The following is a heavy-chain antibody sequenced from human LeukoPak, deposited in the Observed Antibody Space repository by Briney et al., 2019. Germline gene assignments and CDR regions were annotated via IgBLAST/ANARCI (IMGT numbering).Heavy chain of an antibody. CDR3: ARFVYNWNYRGWFDP. Sequence: SVKVSCKASGGTFTSYAISWVRQAPGQGLEWMGGIIPIFGTANYAQKFQGRVTITADESTSTAYMELSSLRSEDTAVYYCARFVYNWNYRGWFDPWGQGTLVTVSS. CDR1: GGTFTSYA. CDR2: IIPIFGTA. D-gene: IGHD1-7*01. J-gene: IGHJ5*02. V-gene: IGHV1-69*13.